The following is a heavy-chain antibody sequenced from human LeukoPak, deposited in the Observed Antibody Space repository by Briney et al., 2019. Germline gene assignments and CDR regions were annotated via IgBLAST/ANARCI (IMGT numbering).Heavy chain of an antibody. V-gene: IGHV3-30*04. CDR3: ARDAVSKYSSGWPYFDY. CDR2: ISYDGSNK. Sequence: GRSLRLSCAASGFTFSSYAMHWVRQAPGKGLEWVAVISYDGSNKYYADSVKGRSTISRDNSKNTLYLQMNSLRAEDTAVYYCARDAVSKYSSGWPYFDYWGQGTLVTVSS. J-gene: IGHJ4*02. CDR1: GFTFSSYA. D-gene: IGHD6-19*01.